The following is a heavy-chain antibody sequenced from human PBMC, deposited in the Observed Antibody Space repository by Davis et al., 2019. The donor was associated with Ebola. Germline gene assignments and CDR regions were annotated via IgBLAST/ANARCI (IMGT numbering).Heavy chain of an antibody. CDR3: ARGNYYSFDY. V-gene: IGHV3-74*01. Sequence: GESLKISCAASGFTVINYSMNWVRQAPGKGLVWVSRLNSDGSTTNYADSVKGRFTISRDNAKNTLYLQVNSLTVEDTAVYYCARGNYYSFDYWGQGTLVTVSS. D-gene: IGHD3-10*01. J-gene: IGHJ4*02. CDR2: LNSDGSTT. CDR1: GFTVINYS.